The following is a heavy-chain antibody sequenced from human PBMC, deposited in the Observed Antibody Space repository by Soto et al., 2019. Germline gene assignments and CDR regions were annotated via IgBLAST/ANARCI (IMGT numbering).Heavy chain of an antibody. D-gene: IGHD3-22*01. V-gene: IGHV1-69*01. CDR2: IIPIFGTA. CDR1: GGTFSSYA. J-gene: IGHJ4*02. CDR3: ARDPPPSYYYDSSGYALDL. Sequence: QVQLVQSGAEVKKPGSSVKVSCKASGGTFSSYAIIWVRQAPGQGLEWMGGIIPIFGTANYAQKFQGRVTITADESTSTAYMELSSLRSEDTAVYYCARDPPPSYYYDSSGYALDLWGQGTLVTVSS.